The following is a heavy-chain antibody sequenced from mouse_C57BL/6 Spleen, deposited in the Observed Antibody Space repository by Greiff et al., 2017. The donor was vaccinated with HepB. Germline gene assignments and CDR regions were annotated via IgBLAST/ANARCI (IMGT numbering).Heavy chain of an antibody. D-gene: IGHD2-14*01. CDR2: IRSKSSNYAT. V-gene: IGHV10-3*01. CDR3: VRDQGYHWYFDV. J-gene: IGHJ1*03. Sequence: EVQGVESGGGLVQPKGSLKLSCAASGFTFNTYAMHWVRQAPGKGLEWVARIRSKSSNYATYYADSVKDRFTISRDDSQSMLYLQMNNLKTEDTAMYYCVRDQGYHWYFDVWGTGTTVTVSS. CDR1: GFTFNTYA.